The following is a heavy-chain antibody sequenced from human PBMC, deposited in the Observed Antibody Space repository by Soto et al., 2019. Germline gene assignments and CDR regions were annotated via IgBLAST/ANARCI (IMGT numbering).Heavy chain of an antibody. CDR1: GGSFSGYY. D-gene: IGHD6-19*01. Sequence: QVQLQQWGAGLLKPSETLSLTCAVYGGSFSGYYWSWIRQPPGKGLEWIGEINHSGSTNYNPSLKSQVTISVHTSKKQFSLKLSSVTAADTAVYYCARGRNEWLGIFHYCGQGTLVTVSS. J-gene: IGHJ4*02. V-gene: IGHV4-34*01. CDR3: ARGRNEWLGIFHY. CDR2: INHSGST.